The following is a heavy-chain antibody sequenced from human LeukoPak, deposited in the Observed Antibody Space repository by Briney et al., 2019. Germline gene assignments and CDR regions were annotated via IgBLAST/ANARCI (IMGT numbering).Heavy chain of an antibody. J-gene: IGHJ4*02. CDR3: ARALHLYSSGWYSY. CDR2: IYYSGST. D-gene: IGHD6-19*01. Sequence: SETLSLTCTVSGGSISSYYWSWIRQPPGKGLEWIGYIYYSGSTNYNPSLKSRVTISVDTSKNQFSLKLSSVTAADTAVYYCARALHLYSSGWYSYWGQGTLVTVSS. CDR1: GGSISSYY. V-gene: IGHV4-59*01.